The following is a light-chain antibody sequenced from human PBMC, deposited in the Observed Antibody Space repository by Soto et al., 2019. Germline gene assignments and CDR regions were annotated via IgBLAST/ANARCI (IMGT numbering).Light chain of an antibody. CDR2: KAS. V-gene: IGKV1-5*03. J-gene: IGKJ2*01. Sequence: DIQMTQSPSTLSASVGDRVTITCRASQSISSWLAWYQQKPGKAPKLLIYKASSLESGVPSRFSGSGSGTEFTLIISILQADYFATYYWQQYNRYYTFGQGTQLEIK. CDR3: QQYNRYYT. CDR1: QSISSW.